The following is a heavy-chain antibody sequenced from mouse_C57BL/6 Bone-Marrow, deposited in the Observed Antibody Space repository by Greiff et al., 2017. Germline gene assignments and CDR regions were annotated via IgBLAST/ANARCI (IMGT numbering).Heavy chain of an antibody. Sequence: EVKVVESGGGLVQSGRSLRLSCATSGFTFSDFYMEWVRQAPGKGLEWIAASRNKANDYTTEYSASVKGRFIVSRDTSQSILYLQMNALRAEDTAIYYCARDADDGSSYWYFDVWGTGTTVTVSS. D-gene: IGHD1-1*01. CDR2: SRNKANDYTT. V-gene: IGHV7-1*01. CDR1: GFTFSDFY. J-gene: IGHJ1*03. CDR3: ARDADDGSSYWYFDV.